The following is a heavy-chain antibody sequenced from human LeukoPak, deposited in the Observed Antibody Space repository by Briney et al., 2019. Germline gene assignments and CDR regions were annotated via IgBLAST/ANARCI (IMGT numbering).Heavy chain of an antibody. CDR1: GGSFSGYH. V-gene: IGHV4-34*01. D-gene: IGHD6-13*01. J-gene: IGHJ4*02. Sequence: PSETLSLTCAVYGGSFSGYHWSWIRQPPGKGLEWIGEINHSGSTNYNPSLKSRVTISVDTSKNQFSLKLSSVTAADTAVYYCARYSSSWLEYYFDYWGQGTLVTVSS. CDR2: INHSGST. CDR3: ARYSSSWLEYYFDY.